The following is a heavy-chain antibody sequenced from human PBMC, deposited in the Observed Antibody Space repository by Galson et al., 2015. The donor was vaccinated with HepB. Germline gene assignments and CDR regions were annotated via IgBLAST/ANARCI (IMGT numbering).Heavy chain of an antibody. CDR1: GYTFTSYY. Sequence: SVKVSCKASGYTFTSYYMHWVRQAPGQGLEWMGIINPSGGSTSYAQKFQGRVTMTRDTSTSTVYMELSSLRSEDTAVYYCTRACSSTSCYTPYFDYWGQGTLVTVSS. D-gene: IGHD2-2*02. J-gene: IGHJ4*02. CDR2: INPSGGST. CDR3: TRACSSTSCYTPYFDY. V-gene: IGHV1-46*01.